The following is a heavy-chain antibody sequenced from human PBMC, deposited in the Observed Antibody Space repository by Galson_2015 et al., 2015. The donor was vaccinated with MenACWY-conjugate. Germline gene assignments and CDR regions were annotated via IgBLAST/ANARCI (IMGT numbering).Heavy chain of an antibody. Sequence: ETLSLTCTVSGGSISSSSHYWGWIRQPPGKGLEWIGSIYYSGSTYYNPSLKSRVTISVDTSKNQFSLKLSSVTAADTAVYYCARDREKITMVRGGLDYWGQGTLVTVSS. CDR1: GGSISSSSHY. CDR2: IYYSGST. J-gene: IGHJ4*02. CDR3: ARDREKITMVRGGLDY. V-gene: IGHV4-39*07. D-gene: IGHD3-10*01.